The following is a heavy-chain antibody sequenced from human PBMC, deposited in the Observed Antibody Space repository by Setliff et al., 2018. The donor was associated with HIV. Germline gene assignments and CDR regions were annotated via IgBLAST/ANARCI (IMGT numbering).Heavy chain of an antibody. CDR3: ARENTLLTVDTAMVRWDLGGPRVYYNYRDV. Sequence: GASVKVSCKASGGTFSSYAISWVRQAPGQGLEWMGGIIPIFGTANYAQKFQGRVTITADESTSTAYMELSSLRSEDTAVYYCARENTLLTVDTAMVRWDLGGPRVYYNYRDVWGKGTTVTVSS. D-gene: IGHD5-18*01. V-gene: IGHV1-69*13. CDR2: IIPIFGTA. CDR1: GGTFSSYA. J-gene: IGHJ6*03.